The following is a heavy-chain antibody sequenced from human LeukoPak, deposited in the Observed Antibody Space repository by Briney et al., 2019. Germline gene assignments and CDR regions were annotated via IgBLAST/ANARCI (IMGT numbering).Heavy chain of an antibody. CDR3: AKSGGSSGWLY. CDR2: ISGSGGGT. Sequence: GGSLRLSCAASGFTFSSSATSWVRQAPGKGLEWLSGISGSGGGTYYADSVKGRFTISRDDSKNTLYLQIHSLRAEDTAVYYCAKSGGSSGWLYWGQGTLVTVSS. D-gene: IGHD6-19*01. CDR1: GFTFSSSA. J-gene: IGHJ4*02. V-gene: IGHV3-23*01.